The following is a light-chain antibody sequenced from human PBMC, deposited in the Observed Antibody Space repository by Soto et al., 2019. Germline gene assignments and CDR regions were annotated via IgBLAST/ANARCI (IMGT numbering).Light chain of an antibody. CDR2: EVS. V-gene: IGLV2-8*01. J-gene: IGLJ2*01. CDR1: SSDVGGYNY. Sequence: QSVLTQPPSASGSPGQSVTISCTGTSSDVGGYNYVSWYQQHPGKAPKLMIYEVSKRPSGVPDRFSGSKSGNTASLTVSGLQAEDEADYYCSSYAGSNNLEVFGGGTKLNVL. CDR3: SSYAGSNNLEV.